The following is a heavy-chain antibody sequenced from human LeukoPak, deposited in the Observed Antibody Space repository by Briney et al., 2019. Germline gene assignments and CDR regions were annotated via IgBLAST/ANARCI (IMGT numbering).Heavy chain of an antibody. Sequence: SETLSLTCAVYGGSFSGYYWSWIRQPPGKGLEWIGEINHSGSTNYNPSLKSRVTISVDTSENQFSLKLSSVTAADTAVYYCARDYRLTNYYYYGMDVWGQGTTVTVSS. CDR3: ARDYRLTNYYYYGMDV. CDR2: INHSGST. CDR1: GGSFSGYY. V-gene: IGHV4-34*01. J-gene: IGHJ6*02. D-gene: IGHD4-11*01.